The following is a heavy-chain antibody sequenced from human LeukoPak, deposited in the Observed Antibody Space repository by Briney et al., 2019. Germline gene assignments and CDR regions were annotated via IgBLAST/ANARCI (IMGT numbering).Heavy chain of an antibody. CDR1: GFTFSSYA. CDR3: AKGRGWEASYYYYYMDV. Sequence: GGSLRLSCAASGFTFSSYAMSWVRQAPGKGLEWVAFIRYDGSNKYYTDSVKGRFTISRGNSKNTLYLQMNSLRAEDTAVYYCAKGRGWEASYYYYYMDVWGKGTTVTVSS. CDR2: IRYDGSNK. V-gene: IGHV3-30*02. D-gene: IGHD1-26*01. J-gene: IGHJ6*03.